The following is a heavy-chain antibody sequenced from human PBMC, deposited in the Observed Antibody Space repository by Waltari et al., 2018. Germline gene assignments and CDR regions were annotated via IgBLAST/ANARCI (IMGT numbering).Heavy chain of an antibody. CDR2: INEDGRTT. J-gene: IGHJ4*02. Sequence: EVQLVESGGGLVQPGGSLRLSCAASGFTFSSNWMHWVRQVPGKGLLWVSRINEDGRTTTYADSVKGRFTISRDNAKNTLYLQMNSLRAEDTAVYYCIRDLAGARGHRGQGTLVTVSS. V-gene: IGHV3-74*03. CDR1: GFTFSSNW. D-gene: IGHD7-27*01. CDR3: IRDLAGARGH.